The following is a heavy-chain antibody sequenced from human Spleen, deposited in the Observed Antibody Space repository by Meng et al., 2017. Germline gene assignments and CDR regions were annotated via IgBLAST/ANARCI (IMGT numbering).Heavy chain of an antibody. D-gene: IGHD4-11*01. Sequence: QVLLPQVGAGLFSPSGTLSRTAVVAGGSLHDYYWGWMRHPPGKGLEWIGEINHSGSTNYNPSLGSRATISVDTSQNNLFLKLSSVTDADSAVYYCARGPTTMAHDFDYWGQGTLVTASS. CDR1: GGSLHDYY. CDR2: INHSGST. CDR3: ARGPTTMAHDFDY. J-gene: IGHJ4*02. V-gene: IGHV4-34*01.